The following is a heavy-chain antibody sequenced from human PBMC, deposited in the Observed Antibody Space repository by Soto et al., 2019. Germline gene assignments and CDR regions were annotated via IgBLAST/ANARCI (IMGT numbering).Heavy chain of an antibody. V-gene: IGHV2-5*02. CDR1: GFSLSISGLG. CDR3: AHPYSGNDYYFDF. CDR2: IFWDDDK. Sequence: QIPLKESGPTLAKPTQTLTLTCTFSGFSLSISGLGVGSIRHPPGKALDWLALIFWDDDKRFNASLKTRLTVTKDTSKNQVVLTMTKLDSVDTATYYCAHPYSGNDYYFDFWGQGTLFTVAS. D-gene: IGHD1-26*01. J-gene: IGHJ4*02.